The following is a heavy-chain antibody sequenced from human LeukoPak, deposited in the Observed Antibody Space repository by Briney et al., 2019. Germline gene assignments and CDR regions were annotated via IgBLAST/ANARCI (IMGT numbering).Heavy chain of an antibody. V-gene: IGHV3-48*01. CDR3: ARDLYGSGWYGDFDY. Sequence: GGSLRLSCAASGFTFSSYSMNWVRQAPGKRLEWVSYISSSSSTIYYADSVKGRFTISRDNAKNSLYLQMNSLRAEDTAVYYCARDLYGSGWYGDFDYWGQGTLVTVSS. D-gene: IGHD6-19*01. J-gene: IGHJ4*02. CDR1: GFTFSSYS. CDR2: ISSSSSTI.